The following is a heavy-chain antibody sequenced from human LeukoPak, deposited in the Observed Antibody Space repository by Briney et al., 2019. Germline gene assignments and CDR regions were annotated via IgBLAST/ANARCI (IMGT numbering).Heavy chain of an antibody. Sequence: GGSLRLSCAASGFTFSSHWMSWVRQAPGKGLEWVANIKQDGSEKYYVDSVKGRFTISRDNAKNSLYLQMNSLRAEGTAVYYCARDQVAAATDYWGQGTLVTVSS. CDR1: GFTFSSHW. CDR3: ARDQVAAATDY. J-gene: IGHJ4*02. CDR2: IKQDGSEK. D-gene: IGHD6-13*01. V-gene: IGHV3-7*01.